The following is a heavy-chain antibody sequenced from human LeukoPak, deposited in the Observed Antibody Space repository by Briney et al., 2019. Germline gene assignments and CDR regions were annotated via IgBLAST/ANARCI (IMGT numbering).Heavy chain of an antibody. CDR1: GFTFSSYG. Sequence: PGGSLRLSCAASGFTFSSYGMHWVRQAPGKGLEWVAVISYDGSNKYYADSVKGRFTISRDNSKNTLYLQMNSLRAEDTAVYYCAKTPPSSVYYYYGMDVWGQGTTVTVSS. CDR2: ISYDGSNK. CDR3: AKTPPSSVYYYYGMDV. D-gene: IGHD2-15*01. J-gene: IGHJ6*02. V-gene: IGHV3-30*18.